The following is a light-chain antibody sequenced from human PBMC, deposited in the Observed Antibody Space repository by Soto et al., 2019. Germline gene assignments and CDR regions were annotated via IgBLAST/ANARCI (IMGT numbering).Light chain of an antibody. J-gene: IGKJ1*01. CDR2: KAS. CDR3: QHYNSYSDA. V-gene: IGKV1-5*03. Sequence: DIQMTQSPSTLSGSVGDRVTITCRASQTISSWLAWYQQKPGKAPKLLIYKASTLKSGVPSRFSGSGSGTEVTVTISSLQPDDFATYYLQHYNSYSDAFGQGTKVELK. CDR1: QTISSW.